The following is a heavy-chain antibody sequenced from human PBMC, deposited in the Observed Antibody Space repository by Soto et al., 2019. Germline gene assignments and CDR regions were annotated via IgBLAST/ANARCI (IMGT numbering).Heavy chain of an antibody. Sequence: ASVKVSCKASGYTFTSYAMHWVRQAPGQRLEWMGWINAGNGNTKYAQKVQGRVIMTTDTSTSTAYMELRSLRSDDTAVYYCARDPALGGPFDYWGQGTLVTVSS. V-gene: IGHV1-3*01. CDR3: ARDPALGGPFDY. D-gene: IGHD3-16*01. J-gene: IGHJ4*02. CDR1: GYTFTSYA. CDR2: INAGNGNT.